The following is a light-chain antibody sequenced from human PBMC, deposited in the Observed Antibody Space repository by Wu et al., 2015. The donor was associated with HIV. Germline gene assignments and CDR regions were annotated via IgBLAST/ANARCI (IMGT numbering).Light chain of an antibody. CDR3: QQYVSSPX. CDR2: GAS. J-gene: IGKJ1*01. V-gene: IGKV3-20*01. CDR1: QSVTNNY. Sequence: EAVLTQSPGTLSLSPEERVTLSCRATQSVTNNYLAWFQQKPGQAPRLLIYGASTRATGIPDRFSGSGSGTDFTLTISRLEPEDSAVYYCQQYVSSPXFGQGTKVEIK.